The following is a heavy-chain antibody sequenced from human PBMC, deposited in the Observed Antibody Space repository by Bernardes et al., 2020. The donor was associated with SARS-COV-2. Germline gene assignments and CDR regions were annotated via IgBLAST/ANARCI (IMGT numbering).Heavy chain of an antibody. V-gene: IGHV4-34*01. D-gene: IGHD6-13*01. J-gene: IGHJ5*01. CDR1: SGSFSDYV. CDR3: ARGRRGSRNWPIGLKSSAAWFDS. CDR2: ISQSGSS. Sequence: SETLSLTCAVYSGSFSDYVWRWIRQPPGKWLEWIWEISQSGSSSYNPSLESRLTISVDTSKNQFSLKLTSVTAADTAVYYCARGRRGSRNWPIGLKSSAAWFDSWGQGTLVDISS.